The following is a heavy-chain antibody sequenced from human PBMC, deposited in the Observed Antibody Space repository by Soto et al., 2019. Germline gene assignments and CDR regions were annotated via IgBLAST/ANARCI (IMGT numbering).Heavy chain of an antibody. V-gene: IGHV4-39*01. CDR1: GGSISSSSYY. J-gene: IGHJ4*02. CDR3: ARHTIFGVVSFSKYPDNADY. D-gene: IGHD3-3*01. CDR2: IYYSGST. Sequence: SETLSLTCTVSGGSISSSSYYWGWIRQPPGKGLEWIGSIYYSGSTYYNPSLKSRVTISVDTSKNQFSLKLSSVTAADTAVYYCARHTIFGVVSFSKYPDNADYWGQGTLVTVSS.